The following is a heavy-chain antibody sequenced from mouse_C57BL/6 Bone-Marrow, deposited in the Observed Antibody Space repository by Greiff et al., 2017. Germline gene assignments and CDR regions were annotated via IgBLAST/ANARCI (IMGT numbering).Heavy chain of an antibody. D-gene: IGHD3-2*02. CDR1: GFTFSDYY. J-gene: IGHJ3*01. CDR2: ISNGGGST. Sequence: EVKLVESGGGLVQPGGSLKLSCTASGFTFSDYYMYWVRQTPEKRLEWVAYISNGGGSTYYPDTVKGRFTISRDNAKNNRYLQMSRLKSEDSAMYYCASLSSGWGQGTLGTVSA. V-gene: IGHV5-12*01. CDR3: ASLSSG.